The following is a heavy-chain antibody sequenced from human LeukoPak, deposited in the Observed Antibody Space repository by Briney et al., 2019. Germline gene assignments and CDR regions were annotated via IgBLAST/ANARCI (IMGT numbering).Heavy chain of an antibody. CDR2: ISWDSGST. Sequence: GGSLRLSCAASGFTFDDYTMHWVRQAPGKGLEWVSLISWDSGSTYYTDSMKGRFTISRDNSKNTLYLQMNSLRAEDTAVYYCARDLAGYNSFDYWGQGTLVTVSS. D-gene: IGHD5-24*01. V-gene: IGHV3-43*01. CDR1: GFTFDDYT. CDR3: ARDLAGYNSFDY. J-gene: IGHJ4*02.